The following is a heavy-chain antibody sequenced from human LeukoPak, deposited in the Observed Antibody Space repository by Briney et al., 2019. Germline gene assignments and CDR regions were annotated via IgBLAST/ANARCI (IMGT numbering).Heavy chain of an antibody. J-gene: IGHJ5*02. CDR1: GGSISSYY. D-gene: IGHD6-13*01. V-gene: IGHV4-59*01. Sequence: PSETLSLTCTVSGGSISSYYWSWIRQPPGKGLEWIGYISYSAITNYSLALKSRVTISIDTSKNQFSLKLSSVTAADTAVYYCARGVNWIDPWGQGTLVTVSS. CDR3: ARGVNWIDP. CDR2: ISYSAIT.